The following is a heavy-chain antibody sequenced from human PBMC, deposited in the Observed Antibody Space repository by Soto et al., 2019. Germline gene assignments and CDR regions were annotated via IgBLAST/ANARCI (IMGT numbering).Heavy chain of an antibody. V-gene: IGHV3-23*01. J-gene: IGHJ4*02. D-gene: IGHD3-22*01. CDR3: ARGGRRDSSGQSDY. Sequence: EGQLLESGGGLVQPGGSLSLSCAASGFTFSNYTMAWVRQAPGKGLEAVSAISGSGGDTHYADSLKGRFTISRDNSKNTLYLQVNSLRAEDTAVYYCARGGRRDSSGQSDYWGQGTLVTVSS. CDR1: GFTFSNYT. CDR2: ISGSGGDT.